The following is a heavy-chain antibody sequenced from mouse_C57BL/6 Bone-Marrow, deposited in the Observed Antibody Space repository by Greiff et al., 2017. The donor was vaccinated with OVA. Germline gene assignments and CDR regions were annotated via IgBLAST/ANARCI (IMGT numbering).Heavy chain of an antibody. Sequence: QVQLQQPGAELVKPGASVKLSCKASGYTFTSYWMHWVKQRPGQGLEWIGMIHPNSGSTNYNEKFKSKPTLTVDKSSSTAYMQLSSLTSEDSAVYYCARSGVLRPAWFAYWGQGTLVTVSA. D-gene: IGHD1-2*01. J-gene: IGHJ3*01. CDR3: ARSGVLRPAWFAY. V-gene: IGHV1-64*01. CDR2: IHPNSGST. CDR1: GYTFTSYW.